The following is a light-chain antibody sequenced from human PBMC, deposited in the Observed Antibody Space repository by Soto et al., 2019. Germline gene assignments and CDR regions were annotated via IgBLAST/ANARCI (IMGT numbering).Light chain of an antibody. V-gene: IGLV2-14*01. CDR2: DVT. Sequence: QSALTQPASVSGSPGQSITISCTGTSSDVGGYNYVSWYQQYPGTAPKLMTYDVTNRPSGVSNRFSGSKSGNTASLTISGLQPEDEADYYCTSFTSSTPRWVFGGGTKLTVL. CDR3: TSFTSSTPRWV. J-gene: IGLJ3*02. CDR1: SSDVGGYNY.